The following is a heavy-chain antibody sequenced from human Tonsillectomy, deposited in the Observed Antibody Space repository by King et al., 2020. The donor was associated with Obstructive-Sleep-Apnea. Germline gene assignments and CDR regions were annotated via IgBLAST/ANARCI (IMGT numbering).Heavy chain of an antibody. D-gene: IGHD6-13*01. Sequence: QLVQSGAEVKKPVASVKVSCKASGYTFTSYGITWVGQAPVQGLEWMGCVSAYNGNTNYAQHLQVRVTMTKDTSTSTAYMVLRSLRSDDTAVYYCATHSTSWYSGASAGYYFDYWGQGTLVTVSS. V-gene: IGHV1-18*04. CDR2: VSAYNGNT. J-gene: IGHJ4*01. CDR3: ATHSTSWYSGASAGYYFDY. CDR1: GYTFTSYG.